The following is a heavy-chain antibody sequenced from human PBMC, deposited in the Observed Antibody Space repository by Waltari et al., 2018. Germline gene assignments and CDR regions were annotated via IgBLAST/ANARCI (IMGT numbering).Heavy chain of an antibody. CDR1: GFTFSIYA. CDR2: IGSDGRTT. CDR3: ARGGPTPWEIPTYYYYMDV. Sequence: EVQVVESGGGLVQPGESLRLSCAASGFTFSIYAMHWVGRDPGKGLEIVTTIGSDGRTTYYVNSVKGRFTISRENSRNTVYLQMGSLRPEDMAVYYCARGGPTPWEIPTYYYYMDVWGKGTTVTISS. J-gene: IGHJ6*03. V-gene: IGHV3-64*01. D-gene: IGHD1-26*01.